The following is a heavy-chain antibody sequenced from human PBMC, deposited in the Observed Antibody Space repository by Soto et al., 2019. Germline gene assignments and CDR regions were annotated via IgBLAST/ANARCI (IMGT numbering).Heavy chain of an antibody. CDR3: ARERINYLFACYYYGMDV. Sequence: EVQLVESGGGLVQPGGSLRLSCAASGFTFSRYWMHWVRQAPGKGLVWVSRINSDGTSTSYADSVKGRFTISRDNAKNTLYLQMNSLRAEDTAVYYCARERINYLFACYYYGMDVWGQGTTVTVSS. CDR1: GFTFSRYW. CDR2: INSDGTST. D-gene: IGHD4-4*01. J-gene: IGHJ6*02. V-gene: IGHV3-74*01.